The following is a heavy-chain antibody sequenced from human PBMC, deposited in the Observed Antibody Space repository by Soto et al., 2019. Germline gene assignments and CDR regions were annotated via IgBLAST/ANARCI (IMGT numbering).Heavy chain of an antibody. CDR3: ASWHEREHAFDV. CDR1: GLTVSGTKY. V-gene: IGHV3-53*01. J-gene: IGHJ3*01. CDR2: LYDVFGS. D-gene: IGHD1-1*01. Sequence: DVQLVESGGGLIQPGESLRLSCAAFGLTVSGTKYVAWVRQAPGKGLEWVSALYDVFGSFYADSVKGPFTTSSDKSNSTGYLQIKELRPDDTAVYYCASWHEREHAFDVWGQGTTVIVSS.